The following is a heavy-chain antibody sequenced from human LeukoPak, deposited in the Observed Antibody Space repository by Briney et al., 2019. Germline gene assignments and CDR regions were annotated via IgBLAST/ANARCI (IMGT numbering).Heavy chain of an antibody. J-gene: IGHJ4*02. CDR1: GGSFSGYY. CDR3: ARGQTIVGATGDF. CDR2: INHSGST. Sequence: SKTLSLTCAVYGGSFSGYYWSWIRQSPGKGLEWIGEINHSGSTNYNPSLKSRVTISVDTSKNQFSLKLSSVTAADTAVYYCARGQTIVGATGDFWGQGTLVTVSS. D-gene: IGHD1-26*01. V-gene: IGHV4-34*01.